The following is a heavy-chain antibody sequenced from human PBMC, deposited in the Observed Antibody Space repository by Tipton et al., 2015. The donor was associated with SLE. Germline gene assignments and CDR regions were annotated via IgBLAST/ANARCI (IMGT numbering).Heavy chain of an antibody. J-gene: IGHJ5*02. CDR2: VNHRGST. CDR1: GGSISSSSSYY. CDR3: ARDGGTGFDP. V-gene: IGHV4-34*01. Sequence: TLSLTCAVYGGSISSSSSYYWAWIRQPPGKGEEWIGEVNHRGSTNYNPSLKSRVTITIDTSKNQFSLKLRSATAADTAVYYCARDGGTGFDPWGQGSLVTVSS. D-gene: IGHD1-14*01.